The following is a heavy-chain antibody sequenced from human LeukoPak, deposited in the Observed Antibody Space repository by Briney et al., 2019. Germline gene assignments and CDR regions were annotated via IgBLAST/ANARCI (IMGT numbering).Heavy chain of an antibody. V-gene: IGHV6-1*01. CDR3: AREKFVFVAAAGAFDH. CDR2: TYYRSKWYY. CDR1: GDSVSSNSAA. D-gene: IGHD6-13*01. J-gene: IGHJ4*02. Sequence: SQTLSLTCAISGDSVSSNSAAWNWIRQSPSRGLEWLGRTYYRSKWYYDYATSVKGRITINSDTSKNQFSLHLNSVTPEDTAMYYCAREKFVFVAAAGAFDHWGQGTLVTVSS.